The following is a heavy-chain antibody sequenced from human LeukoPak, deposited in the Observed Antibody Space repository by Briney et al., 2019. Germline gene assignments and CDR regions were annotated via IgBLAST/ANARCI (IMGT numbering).Heavy chain of an antibody. Sequence: SQTLSLACDISGDSVSSNSATWNWIRQYPSRGLEWLGRTYYRSKWYNDYALSVNSRIMISPDTSKNQFSLHLNSVTPDDTAVYFCARVTAPGTGRDYFDFWGQGTLVTVSS. J-gene: IGHJ4*02. V-gene: IGHV6-1*01. CDR2: TYYRSKWYN. CDR1: GDSVSSNSAT. D-gene: IGHD6-13*01. CDR3: ARVTAPGTGRDYFDF.